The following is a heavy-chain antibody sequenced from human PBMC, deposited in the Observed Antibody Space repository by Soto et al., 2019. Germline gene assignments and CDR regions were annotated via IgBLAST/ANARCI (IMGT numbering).Heavy chain of an antibody. V-gene: IGHV4-61*01. Sequence: LSLTCTVSGGSVSSGSYYWSWIRQPPGKGLEWIGYIYYSGSTNYNPSLKSRVTISVDTSKNQFSLKLSSVTAADTAVYYCARESSYYDSSGYSSWGQGTLVTVSS. CDR1: GGSVSSGSYY. D-gene: IGHD3-22*01. CDR3: ARESSYYDSSGYSS. CDR2: IYYSGST. J-gene: IGHJ5*02.